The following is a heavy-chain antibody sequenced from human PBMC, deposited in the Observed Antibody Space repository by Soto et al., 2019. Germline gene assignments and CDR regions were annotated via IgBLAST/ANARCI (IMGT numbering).Heavy chain of an antibody. J-gene: IGHJ5*02. CDR1: GHSITAGGYY. CDR2: FYSSGSI. V-gene: IGHV4-31*03. CDR3: ARMYSSGSGWFHP. D-gene: IGHD6-19*01. Sequence: KTSETLSLTCFVSGHSITAGGYYWSWIRHHPGKGLEWIGSFYSSGSIIYNPSLRSRVSISGDTSSNQFSMSLTPVTAADTARYYCARMYSSGSGWFHPWGQGTLVTVSS.